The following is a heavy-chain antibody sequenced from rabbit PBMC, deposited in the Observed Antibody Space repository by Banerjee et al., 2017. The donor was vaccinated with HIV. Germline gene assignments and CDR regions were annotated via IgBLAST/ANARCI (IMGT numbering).Heavy chain of an antibody. CDR1: GIDFTNYY. V-gene: IGHV1S7*01. CDR3: TRGIYSGANL. Sequence: QLTETGGGLVQPGGSLTLSCKASGIDFTNYYISWVRQAPGKGLEWIGIIYAAKGSTDYASWVNGRFTISSDNAQSTVDLKMTSLTAADTATYFCTRGIYSGANLWGPGTLVTVS. CDR2: IYAAKGST. D-gene: IGHD4-2*01. J-gene: IGHJ4*01.